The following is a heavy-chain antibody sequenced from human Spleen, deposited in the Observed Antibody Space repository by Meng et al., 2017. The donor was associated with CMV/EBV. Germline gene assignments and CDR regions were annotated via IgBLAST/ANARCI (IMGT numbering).Heavy chain of an antibody. Sequence: VRRAEQGPGLWKASATLALTGGVSGGSISSRNWWSWVRQPPGKGLEWIGEINHSGSTNYNPSLKGRVTISVDTSKNQFSLKLSSVTAADTAVYYCARGDATVAFDYWGQGTLVTVSS. CDR3: ARGDATVAFDY. V-gene: IGHV4-4*02. CDR1: GGSISSRNW. CDR2: INHSGST. J-gene: IGHJ4*02. D-gene: IGHD4-23*01.